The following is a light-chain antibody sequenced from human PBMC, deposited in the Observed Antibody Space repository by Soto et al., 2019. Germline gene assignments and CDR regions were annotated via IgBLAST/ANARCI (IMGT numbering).Light chain of an antibody. J-gene: IGKJ5*01. V-gene: IGKV3-11*01. Sequence: EIVLTQSPATLSLTPGERATLSCRASQNVGSYLGWYQQKPGQAPRLLIYESSNRATGIPARFSGSGSGTDFTLTISSLEPEDFAVYSCQQRSNWPSITFGQGTRLEIK. CDR2: ESS. CDR3: QQRSNWPSIT. CDR1: QNVGSY.